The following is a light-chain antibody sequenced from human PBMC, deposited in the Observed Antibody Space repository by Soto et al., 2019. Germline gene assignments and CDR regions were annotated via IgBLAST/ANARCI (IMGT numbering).Light chain of an antibody. Sequence: DFQMTQSPSSLSASVGDRVTITCRASQGINNHLAWFQQKPGKVPKVLIYAASTLQSGVPSRFSGSGSGTDFTLTISSLQPEDVATYYCQNYNSHPPAGTFGGGTKVEIK. CDR3: QNYNSHPPAGT. CDR1: QGINNH. J-gene: IGKJ4*01. V-gene: IGKV1-27*01. CDR2: AAS.